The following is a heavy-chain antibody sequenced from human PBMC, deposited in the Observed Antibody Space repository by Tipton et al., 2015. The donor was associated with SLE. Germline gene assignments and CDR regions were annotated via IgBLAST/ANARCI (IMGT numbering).Heavy chain of an antibody. CDR2: IDYSGST. CDR3: ATAPRGAYGLWWSV. J-gene: IGHJ4*02. CDR1: GGSISGYY. D-gene: IGHD2-21*01. V-gene: IGHV4-59*01. Sequence: LRLSCTVSGGSISGYYWSWIRQPPGTGLEWIGFIDYSGSTNYSPSLKSRVTISLDMSENQFSLTLSSGTAADTAVYYCATAPRGAYGLWWSVWGQGTLVTVSS.